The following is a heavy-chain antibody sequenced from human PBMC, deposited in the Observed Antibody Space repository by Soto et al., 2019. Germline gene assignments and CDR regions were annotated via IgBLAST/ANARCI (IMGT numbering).Heavy chain of an antibody. D-gene: IGHD6-13*01. CDR3: GIAAAGSGYGMDV. CDR2: IWYDGSNK. J-gene: IGHJ6*02. V-gene: IGHV3-33*01. Sequence: GGSLRLSCAASGFTFSSYGMHWVRQAPGKGLEWVAVIWYDGSNKYYADSVKGRFTISRDNSKNTLYLQMNSLRAEDTAVYYCGIAAAGSGYGMDVWGQGTTVTVSS. CDR1: GFTFSSYG.